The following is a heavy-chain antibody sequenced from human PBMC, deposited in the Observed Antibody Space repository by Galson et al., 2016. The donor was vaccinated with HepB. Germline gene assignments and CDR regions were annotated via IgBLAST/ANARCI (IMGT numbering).Heavy chain of an antibody. CDR2: ISEDGTKK. J-gene: IGHJ3*02. CDR3: ARDEWVGKTGAIDI. V-gene: IGHV3-30*03. D-gene: IGHD1-26*01. CDR1: GFSFSNYG. Sequence: SLRLSCAASGFSFSNYGLHWGRQAPGKGLEWVAMISEDGTKKYSADSVKGRFTVARDNSQNMAYLQMNSLSTEDTALYYCARDEWVGKTGAIDIWGQGTMVIVSS.